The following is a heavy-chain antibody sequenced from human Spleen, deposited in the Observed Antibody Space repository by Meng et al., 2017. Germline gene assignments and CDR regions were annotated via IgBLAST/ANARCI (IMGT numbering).Heavy chain of an antibody. V-gene: IGHV4-61*02. CDR2: IYTPGST. J-gene: IGHJ4*02. CDR3: ARGSSYYHDSSGSWLDY. Sequence: LRLSCTVSGGSISSGSYYWSWIRQPAGKGLEWIGRIYTPGSTNYNPSLRSRVTISVDSSKNQFSLKLSSVTAADTAVYYCARGSSYYHDSSGSWLDYWGQGTLVTGSS. D-gene: IGHD3-22*01. CDR1: GGSISSGSYY.